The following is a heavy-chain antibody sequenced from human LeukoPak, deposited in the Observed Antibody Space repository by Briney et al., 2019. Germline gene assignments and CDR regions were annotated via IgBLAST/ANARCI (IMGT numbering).Heavy chain of an antibody. J-gene: IGHJ4*02. V-gene: IGHV3-48*03. D-gene: IGHD5-18*01. Sequence: PGGSLRLSCAASGFTFSSYEMNWVRQAPGKGLEWVSYISSSGSTIYYADSVKGRFTISRDNAKNSLYLQMNSLRAEDTAVYYCAREGDTTVVYFDYWGQGTLVTVSS. CDR3: AREGDTTVVYFDY. CDR1: GFTFSSYE. CDR2: ISSSGSTI.